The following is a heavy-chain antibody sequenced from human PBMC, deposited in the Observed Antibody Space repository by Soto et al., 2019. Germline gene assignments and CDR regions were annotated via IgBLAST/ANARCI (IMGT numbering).Heavy chain of an antibody. V-gene: IGHV1-2*04. CDR3: AREGGLGDYIWGSYRTLSDAFDI. CDR2: INPNSGGT. D-gene: IGHD3-16*02. Sequence: ASVKVSCKASGYTFTGYYMHWVRQAPGQGLEWMGWINPNSGGTNYAQKFQGWVTMTRDTSISTAYMELSRLRSDDTAVYYCAREGGLGDYIWGSYRTLSDAFDIWGQGTMVTVSS. CDR1: GYTFTGYY. J-gene: IGHJ3*02.